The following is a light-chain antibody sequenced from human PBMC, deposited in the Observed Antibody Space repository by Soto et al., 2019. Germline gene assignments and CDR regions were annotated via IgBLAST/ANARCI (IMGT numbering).Light chain of an antibody. CDR2: DVT. CDR3: SSYAGSSIPVA. V-gene: IGLV2-8*01. CDR1: SSDVGGYNF. J-gene: IGLJ2*01. Sequence: QSALTQPPSASGSPGQSVTISCTGASSDVGGYNFVSWYQHHPGKAPRLMIYDVTQRPSGVPDRFSASKSGNTASLTVSGLQVDDEAYYYCSSYAGSSIPVAFGGGTNLTVL.